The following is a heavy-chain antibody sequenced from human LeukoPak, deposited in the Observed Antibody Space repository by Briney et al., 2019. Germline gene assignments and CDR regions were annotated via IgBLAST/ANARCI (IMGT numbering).Heavy chain of an antibody. D-gene: IGHD3-22*01. CDR2: ISSSSSYI. V-gene: IGHV3-21*04. CDR3: AKDQEVIITIFDY. CDR1: GFTFSSYS. Sequence: GGSLRLSCAASGFTFSSYSMNWVRQAPGKGLEWVSSISSSSSYIYYADSVKGRFTISRDNSKNTLYLQMNSLRAEDTAVYYCAKDQEVIITIFDYWGQGTLVTVSS. J-gene: IGHJ4*02.